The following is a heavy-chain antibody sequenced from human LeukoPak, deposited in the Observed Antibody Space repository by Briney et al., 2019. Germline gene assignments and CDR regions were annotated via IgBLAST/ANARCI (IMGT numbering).Heavy chain of an antibody. D-gene: IGHD3-16*01. Sequence: GGSLRLSCAVSGFTFNNYAMSWVRQAPGKGLEWVSTISGSGGSIWYADSVKGRFTISRDNSNNTLYLQMNSLRAEDTAVYYWAKPRGGPPPPVDYGGREPLVPVPS. V-gene: IGHV3-23*01. CDR3: AKPRGGPPPPVDY. J-gene: IGHJ4*02. CDR1: GFTFNNYA. CDR2: ISGSGGSI.